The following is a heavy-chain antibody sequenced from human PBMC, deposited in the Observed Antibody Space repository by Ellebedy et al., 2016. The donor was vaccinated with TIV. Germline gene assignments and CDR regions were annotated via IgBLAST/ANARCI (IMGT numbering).Heavy chain of an antibody. V-gene: IGHV1-2*02. CDR3: ARDEVVGASRGYQFYGMDV. J-gene: IGHJ6*02. Sequence: ASVKVSCKASGHTFRGYYIHWVRQAPGQGLEWMGWINPNSGGTNHAQKFQGRLTLTTETSINTAYMEPNRLTSDDTAMYYCARDEVVGASRGYQFYGMDVWGQGTTVTVSS. CDR1: GHTFRGYY. CDR2: INPNSGGT. D-gene: IGHD6-25*01.